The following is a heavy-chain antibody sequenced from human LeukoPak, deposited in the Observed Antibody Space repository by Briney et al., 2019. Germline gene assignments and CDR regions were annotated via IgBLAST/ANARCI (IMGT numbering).Heavy chain of an antibody. CDR2: IWYDGSNK. D-gene: IGHD2-21*02. Sequence: GGSLRLSCAASGFTFSSYGMHWVRQAPGKGLEWVAVIWYDGSNKYYADSVKGRFTISRDNSKNTLYLQMNSLRAEDTAVYYCAKAGCGGDCYFDYWGQGTLVTVSS. J-gene: IGHJ4*02. CDR3: AKAGCGGDCYFDY. CDR1: GFTFSSYG. V-gene: IGHV3-30*02.